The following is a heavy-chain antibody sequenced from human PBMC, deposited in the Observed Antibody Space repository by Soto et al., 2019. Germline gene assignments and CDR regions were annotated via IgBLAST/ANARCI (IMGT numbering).Heavy chain of an antibody. D-gene: IGHD6-6*01. CDR1: GFTFSSYA. CDR2: ISYDGSNK. CDR3: ARDPYSSSSYFDY. V-gene: IGHV3-30*04. Sequence: GGSLRLSCAASGFTFSSYAMHWVRQAPGKGLEWVAVISYDGSNKYYADSVKGRFTISRDNSKNTLYLQMNSLRAEDTAVYYCARDPYSSSSYFDYWGQGTLVTVSS. J-gene: IGHJ4*02.